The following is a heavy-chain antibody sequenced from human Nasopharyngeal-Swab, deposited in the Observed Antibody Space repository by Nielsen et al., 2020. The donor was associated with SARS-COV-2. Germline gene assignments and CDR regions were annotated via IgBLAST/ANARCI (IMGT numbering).Heavy chain of an antibody. Sequence: ASVKVSCKASGYTFTNHAVQWVRQAPGQNFEWMGWINPGNGNPKYSETFQGRVTIITDTSASTVYLELSSLTSEDTAVYYCAGAGDSSETYGLDVWGQGTTVTVSS. D-gene: IGHD5-18*01. J-gene: IGHJ6*02. CDR1: GYTFTNHA. V-gene: IGHV1-3*01. CDR2: INPGNGNP. CDR3: AGAGDSSETYGLDV.